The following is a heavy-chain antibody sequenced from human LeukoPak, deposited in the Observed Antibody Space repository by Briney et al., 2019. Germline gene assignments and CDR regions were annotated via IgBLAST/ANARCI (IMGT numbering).Heavy chain of an antibody. Sequence: SVKVSCKASGGTFSSYAISWVRQAPGQGLEWMGRIIPILGIANYAQKFQGRVTITADKSTSTAYMELSRLRSDDTAVYYCARAIAAAGMGGFDYWGQGTLVTVSS. CDR3: ARAIAAAGMGGFDY. V-gene: IGHV1-69*04. J-gene: IGHJ4*02. D-gene: IGHD6-13*01. CDR2: IIPILGIA. CDR1: GGTFSSYA.